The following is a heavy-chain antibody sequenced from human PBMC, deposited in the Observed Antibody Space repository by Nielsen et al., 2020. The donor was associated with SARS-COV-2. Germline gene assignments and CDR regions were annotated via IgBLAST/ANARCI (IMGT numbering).Heavy chain of an antibody. CDR3: AREIKTSGYSYGYDWFDP. D-gene: IGHD5-18*01. V-gene: IGHV4-30-2*01. CDR1: GGSISSGGYS. J-gene: IGHJ5*02. CDR2: IYHSGST. Sequence: SETLSLTCAVSGGSISSGGYSWSWIRQPPGKGLEWIGYIYHSGSTYYNPSLKSRVTISVDTSKNQFSLKLSSVTAADTAVYYCAREIKTSGYSYGYDWFDPWGQGTLVTVSS.